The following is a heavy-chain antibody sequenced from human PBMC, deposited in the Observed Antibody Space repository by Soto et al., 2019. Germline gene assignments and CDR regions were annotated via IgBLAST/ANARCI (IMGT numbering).Heavy chain of an antibody. Sequence: QVQLQESGPGLVKPSQTLSLTCTVSGGSISSGGYYWSWIRQHPGKGLEWIGYIYYSGSTYYNPSLISRATLPGDTSKTQCSLRLSSVTASDTAVYYCARGDRYYYDSSGYYLDYWGQGTLVTVSS. J-gene: IGHJ4*02. CDR1: GGSISSGGYY. D-gene: IGHD3-22*01. CDR3: ARGDRYYYDSSGYYLDY. CDR2: IYYSGST. V-gene: IGHV4-31*03.